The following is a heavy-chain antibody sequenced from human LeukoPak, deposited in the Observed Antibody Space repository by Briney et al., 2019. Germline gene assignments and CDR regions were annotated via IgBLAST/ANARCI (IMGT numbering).Heavy chain of an antibody. J-gene: IGHJ3*02. Sequence: GGSLRLSCAASGFTFSDYYLSWIRQAPGKGLEWVSYISSSSYTNYADSVKGRFTISRDNAKTSLYLQMNSLRAEDTAVYYCARERGGMVRGVIVWGAFDIWGQGTMVTVSS. CDR1: GFTFSDYY. CDR2: ISSSSYT. V-gene: IGHV3-11*06. D-gene: IGHD3-10*01. CDR3: ARERGGMVRGVIVWGAFDI.